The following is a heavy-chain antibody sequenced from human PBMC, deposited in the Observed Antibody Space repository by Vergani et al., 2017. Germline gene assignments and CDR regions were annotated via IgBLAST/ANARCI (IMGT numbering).Heavy chain of an antibody. Sequence: QVQLVQSGAEVKKPGASVKVSCKASGYTFTGYYMHWVRQAPGHGLEWMGWINPNSGGTNYAQKFQGRVTMTRDTSISTAYMELSRLISDDTAVYYCARGASGYDYVWGSYRLNWFDPWGQGTLVTVSS. CDR3: ARGASGYDYVWGSYRLNWFDP. D-gene: IGHD3-16*02. J-gene: IGHJ5*02. CDR2: INPNSGGT. CDR1: GYTFTGYY. V-gene: IGHV1-2*02.